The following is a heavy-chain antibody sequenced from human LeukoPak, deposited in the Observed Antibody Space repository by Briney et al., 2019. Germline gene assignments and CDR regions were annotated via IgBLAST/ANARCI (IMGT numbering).Heavy chain of an antibody. Sequence: GGSLRLSCAASGFTFSSYGMSWVRQAPGKGLEWVSGINNRGGSTYYADSVKGRFTISRDNSKNTLYLQMNSLRVEDTAVYYCAKDLAASYGSGSYSSLDPWGQGTLVTVSS. V-gene: IGHV3-23*01. CDR1: GFTFSSYG. D-gene: IGHD3-10*01. J-gene: IGHJ5*02. CDR3: AKDLAASYGSGSYSSLDP. CDR2: INNRGGST.